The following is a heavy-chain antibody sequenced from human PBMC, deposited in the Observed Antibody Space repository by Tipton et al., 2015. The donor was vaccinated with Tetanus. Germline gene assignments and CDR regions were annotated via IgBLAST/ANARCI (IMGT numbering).Heavy chain of an antibody. CDR1: GASIRSYY. CDR2: THHSGNT. Sequence: LSCSVSGASIRSYYWNWIRQVPGKGLEWIGYTHHSGNTNYNPSLSGRVTTSVDTSKNQFSLKMSSVTAADTAVYYCARWGDASGSTNLYAFDIWGQGTMVSVSS. CDR3: ARWGDASGSTNLYAFDI. D-gene: IGHD3-10*01. V-gene: IGHV4-59*01. J-gene: IGHJ3*02.